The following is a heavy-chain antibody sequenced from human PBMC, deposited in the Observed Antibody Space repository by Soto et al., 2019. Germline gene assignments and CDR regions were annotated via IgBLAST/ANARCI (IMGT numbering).Heavy chain of an antibody. Sequence: VQLVESGGGVVQPGRSLRLSCAASGFTFSDYAMHWVRQAPGKGLEWVAVVSHDGRNTHYADSVKGRFTISRDSSKNTDSLEMTSLRAEDRAVDYCAKGLRQWLVTSDFNYWGQGALVTVSS. V-gene: IGHV3-30*18. D-gene: IGHD6-19*01. CDR1: GFTFSDYA. J-gene: IGHJ4*02. CDR3: AKGLRQWLVTSDFNY. CDR2: VSHDGRNT.